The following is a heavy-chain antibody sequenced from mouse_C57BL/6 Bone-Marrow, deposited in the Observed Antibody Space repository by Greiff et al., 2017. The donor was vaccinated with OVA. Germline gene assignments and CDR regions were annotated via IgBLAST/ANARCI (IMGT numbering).Heavy chain of an antibody. V-gene: IGHV5-4*01. CDR2: ISDGGSYT. Sequence: EVKLQESGGGLVKPGGSLKLSCAASGFTFSSYAMSWVRQTPEKRLEWVATISDGGSYTYYPDNVKGRFTISRDNAKNNLYLQMSHLKSEDTAMYYCARDLVLRWEDYFDYWGQGTTLTVSS. CDR3: ARDLVLRWEDYFDY. CDR1: GFTFSSYA. J-gene: IGHJ2*01. D-gene: IGHD1-1*01.